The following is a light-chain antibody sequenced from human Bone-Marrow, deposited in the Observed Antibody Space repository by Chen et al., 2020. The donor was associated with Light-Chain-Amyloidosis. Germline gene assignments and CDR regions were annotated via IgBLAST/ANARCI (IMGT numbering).Light chain of an antibody. V-gene: IGLV6-57*01. CDR1: SGSIATNY. CDR3: QSYQGSSQGV. Sequence: NFMLTQRQPQSEPSGEKVIISSTRSSGSIATNYVQWYQPRLGSSPTTVIYEDDQRPSGVPDRFSCSIDRSSNSASLTISGLKTEDEADYYCQSYQGSSQGVFGGGTKLTVL. J-gene: IGLJ3*02. CDR2: EDD.